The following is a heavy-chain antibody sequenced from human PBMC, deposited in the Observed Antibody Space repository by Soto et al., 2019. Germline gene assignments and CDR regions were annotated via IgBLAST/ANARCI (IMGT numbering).Heavy chain of an antibody. V-gene: IGHV4-39*01. Sequence: SETLSLTCTVSGVSISSSSYYWGWIRQPPGKGLEWIGSIYYSGSTYYNPSLKSRVTISVDTSKNQFSLKLSSVTAADTAVYYCARLDSWPNWFDPWGQGTLVTVSS. CDR2: IYYSGST. CDR3: ARLDSWPNWFDP. CDR1: GVSISSSSYY. J-gene: IGHJ5*02. D-gene: IGHD3-22*01.